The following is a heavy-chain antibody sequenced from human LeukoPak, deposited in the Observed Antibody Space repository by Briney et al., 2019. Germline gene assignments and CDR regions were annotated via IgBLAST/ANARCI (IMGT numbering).Heavy chain of an antibody. CDR2: INSDGSSS. CDR1: GLTFSNYW. Sequence: GGSLRLSCAASGLTFSNYWMHSVRQAPGKGLVWVSRINSDGSSSSYADSVRGRFTISRDNAKNTLHLQMNSLRAEDTAVYYCARGDYYYDTSGFYFGGQGTLVTVSS. V-gene: IGHV3-74*01. D-gene: IGHD3-22*01. J-gene: IGHJ4*02. CDR3: ARGDYYYDTSGFYF.